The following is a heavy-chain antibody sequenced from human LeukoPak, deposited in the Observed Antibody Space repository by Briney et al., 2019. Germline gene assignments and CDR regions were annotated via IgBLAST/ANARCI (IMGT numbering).Heavy chain of an antibody. J-gene: IGHJ4*02. CDR1: GYTFTSYY. Sequence: GASVKVSCKASGYTFTSYYMHWVRQAPGQGLEWMGIINPSGGSTSYAQKFQGRVTMTRDTSTSTVYMELSSLRSEDTAVYYCARDPTPVVVPAAILFDYWGQGTLVTVSS. CDR2: INPSGGST. V-gene: IGHV1-46*01. CDR3: ARDPTPVVVPAAILFDY. D-gene: IGHD2-2*01.